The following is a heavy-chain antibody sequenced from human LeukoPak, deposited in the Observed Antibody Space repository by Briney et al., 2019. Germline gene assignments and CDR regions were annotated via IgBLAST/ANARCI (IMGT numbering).Heavy chain of an antibody. V-gene: IGHV1-18*01. J-gene: IGHJ5*02. Sequence: ASVKVSCKASGYTFTSYGISWVRQAPGQGLEWMGWISAYNGNTNYAQKLQGRVTMTTDTSTSTAYMELRSLGSDDTAVYYCARAETVEEWFDPWGQGTLVTVSS. CDR3: ARAETVEEWFDP. CDR1: GYTFTSYG. CDR2: ISAYNGNT.